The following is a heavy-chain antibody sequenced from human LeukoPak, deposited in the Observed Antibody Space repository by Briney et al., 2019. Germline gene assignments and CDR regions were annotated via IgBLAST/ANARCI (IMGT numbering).Heavy chain of an antibody. CDR1: GFTFSSYS. CDR2: ISSSSSYI. D-gene: IGHD1-14*01. CDR3: ARDVSTRNWARNAVDY. Sequence: PGRSLRLSCAASGFTFSSYSMNWVRQASGKALESVSSISSSSSYIYYAGSVKGRFTISRDNAKNSLYLQMNSLRAEDTAVYYCARDVSTRNWARNAVDYWGQGTLVTVSS. J-gene: IGHJ4*02. V-gene: IGHV3-21*01.